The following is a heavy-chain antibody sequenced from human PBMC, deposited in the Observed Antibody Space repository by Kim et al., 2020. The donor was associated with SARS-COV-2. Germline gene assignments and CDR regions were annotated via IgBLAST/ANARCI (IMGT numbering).Heavy chain of an antibody. D-gene: IGHD3-16*01. V-gene: IGHV4-59*01. CDR2: IYYSGST. CDR1: GGSISSYY. Sequence: SETLSLTCTVSGGSISSYYWSWIRQPPGKGLEWIGYIYYSGSTNYNPSLKSRVTISVDTSKNQFSLKLSSVTAVDTAVYYCGVGEYYYYGMDVWGQGTTVTVSS. J-gene: IGHJ6*02. CDR3: GVGEYYYYGMDV.